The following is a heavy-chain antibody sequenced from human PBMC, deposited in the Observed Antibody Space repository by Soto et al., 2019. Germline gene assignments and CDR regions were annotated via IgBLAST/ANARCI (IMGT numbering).Heavy chain of an antibody. CDR2: AHHSGRT. D-gene: IGHD1-26*01. V-gene: IGHV4-4*02. CDR1: GGSMSSINW. J-gene: IGHJ6*02. Sequence: SETLSLTCTVSGGSMSSINWWNWVRQSPGKGLEWIGEAHHSGRTNYNPSLKSRVTISVDKSKNQFSLKLTSVTAADTAVYYCARGGVTRYYYYGMDVRGQGTTVTVS. CDR3: ARGGVTRYYYYGMDV.